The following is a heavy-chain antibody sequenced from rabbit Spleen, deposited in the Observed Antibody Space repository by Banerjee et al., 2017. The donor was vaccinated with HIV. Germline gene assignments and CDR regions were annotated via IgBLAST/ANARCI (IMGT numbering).Heavy chain of an antibody. CDR2: IGAGVTYTT. Sequence: QSLEESGGDLVKPGASLTLTCTASGFSFSYSDYMCWVRQPPGKGPEWIACIGAGVTYTTYYATWAKGRFTISKTSSTTVTLQMTSLTAVDTATYFCARDLFNGLSPLWGPGTLVTVS. CDR1: GFSFSYSDY. CDR3: ARDLFNGLSPL. V-gene: IGHV1S40*01. J-gene: IGHJ4*01. D-gene: IGHD1-1*01.